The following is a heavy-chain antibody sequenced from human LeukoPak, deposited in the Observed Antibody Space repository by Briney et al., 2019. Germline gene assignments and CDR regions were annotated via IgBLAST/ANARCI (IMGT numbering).Heavy chain of an antibody. D-gene: IGHD3-22*01. CDR3: AKRGVVIRVILVGFHKEAYYFDS. Sequence: GGSLRLSCAASGFSFDSYEMNWVRQAPGKGLEWVSYISSSGSRLDYADSEKGRFTISRDNPKNTLYLQMNSLRAEDTAVYFCAKRGVVIRVILVGFHKEAYYFDSWGQGALVTVSS. J-gene: IGHJ4*02. CDR2: ISSSGSRL. V-gene: IGHV3-48*03. CDR1: GFSFDSYE.